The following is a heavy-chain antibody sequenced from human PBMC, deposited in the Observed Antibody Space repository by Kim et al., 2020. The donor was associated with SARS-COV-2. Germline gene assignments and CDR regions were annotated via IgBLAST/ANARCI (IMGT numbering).Heavy chain of an antibody. CDR3: ARASLSRYYYDSSGYYYLDY. V-gene: IGHV1-3*01. CDR1: GYTFTSYA. J-gene: IGHJ4*02. D-gene: IGHD3-22*01. CDR2: INAGNGNT. Sequence: ASVKVSCKASGYTFTSYAMHWVRQAPGQRLEWMGWINAGNGNTKYSQKFQGRVTITRDTSASTAYMELSSLRSEDTAVYYCARASLSRYYYDSSGYYYLDYWGQGTLVTVSS.